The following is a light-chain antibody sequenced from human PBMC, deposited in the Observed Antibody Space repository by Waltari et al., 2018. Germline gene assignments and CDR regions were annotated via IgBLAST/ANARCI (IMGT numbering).Light chain of an antibody. Sequence: EIVLTQSPGTLSLSPGERATLSCRASQSVSSSYLAWYQQKPGQAPRLLIYGASSRATCIPDRFSGSGSGTDFTLTISRLEPEDFAVYYCQQYGSAPPYTFGQGTKLGIK. CDR2: GAS. CDR3: QQYGSAPPYT. CDR1: QSVSSSY. V-gene: IGKV3-20*01. J-gene: IGKJ2*01.